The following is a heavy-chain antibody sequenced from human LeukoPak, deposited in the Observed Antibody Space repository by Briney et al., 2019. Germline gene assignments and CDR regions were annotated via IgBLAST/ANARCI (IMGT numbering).Heavy chain of an antibody. CDR2: ISAYNGNT. Sequence: ASVKVSCKASGYTFTSYGISWVRQAPGQGLEWMGWISAYNGNTNYAQKLQGRVTMTTDTSTSTAYMELRSLRSDDTAVYYCARVSDRAPGDCSSTSCPSRGNWFDPWGQGTLVTVSS. CDR1: GYTFTSYG. CDR3: ARVSDRAPGDCSSTSCPSRGNWFDP. D-gene: IGHD2-2*01. V-gene: IGHV1-18*01. J-gene: IGHJ5*02.